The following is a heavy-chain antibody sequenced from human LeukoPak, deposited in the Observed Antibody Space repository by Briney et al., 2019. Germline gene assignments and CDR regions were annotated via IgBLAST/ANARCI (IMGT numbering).Heavy chain of an antibody. V-gene: IGHV3-48*03. J-gene: IGHJ3*02. CDR1: GFTFSFHE. CDR2: ISSTGHSI. CDR3: ARASYDSSGYYRIDI. Sequence: GGSLRLSCAASGFTFSFHEMNWVRQAPGKGLEWVSYISSTGHSIYYADSVKGRFTISRDNAKNSLYLQMNSLRGEDTAVYYCARASYDSSGYYRIDIWGQGTMVTVSS. D-gene: IGHD3-22*01.